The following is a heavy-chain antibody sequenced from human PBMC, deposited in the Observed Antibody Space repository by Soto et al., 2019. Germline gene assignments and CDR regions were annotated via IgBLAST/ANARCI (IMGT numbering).Heavy chain of an antibody. V-gene: IGHV3-7*01. D-gene: IGHD3-10*01. Sequence: GGSLRLSCAASGFTFSSYWMSWVRQAPGKGLEWVANIKQDGSEKYYVDSVKGRFTISRDNAKNSLYLQMNSLRAEDTAVYYCARVGGSGSYLIDYGMDVWGQGTTVTVSS. CDR1: GFTFSSYW. CDR3: ARVGGSGSYLIDYGMDV. CDR2: IKQDGSEK. J-gene: IGHJ6*02.